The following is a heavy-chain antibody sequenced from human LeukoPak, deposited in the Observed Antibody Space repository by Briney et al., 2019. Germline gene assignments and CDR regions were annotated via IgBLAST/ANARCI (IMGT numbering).Heavy chain of an antibody. CDR1: GFTFSSYA. Sequence: GGSLRLSCAASGFTFSSYAMSWVRQAPGKGLEWVSAISGSGGSTYYADSVKGRFTISRDNSKNTLYLQMNSLRAEDTAVYYCAKGGSRWYFEAGDYWGQGTLVTVSS. J-gene: IGHJ4*02. CDR2: ISGSGGST. D-gene: IGHD6-13*01. CDR3: AKGGSRWYFEAGDY. V-gene: IGHV3-23*01.